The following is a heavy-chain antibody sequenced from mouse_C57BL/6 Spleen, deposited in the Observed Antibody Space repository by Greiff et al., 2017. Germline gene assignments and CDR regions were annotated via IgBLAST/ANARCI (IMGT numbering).Heavy chain of an antibody. D-gene: IGHD1-1*01. V-gene: IGHV1-53*01. J-gene: IGHJ4*01. CDR1: GYTFTSYW. CDR3: ARGTTTVVATHDYAMDY. Sequence: QVQLQQPGTELVKPGASVKLSCKASGYTFTSYWRHWVKQRPGQGLEWIGNINPSNGGTNYNEKFKSKATLTVDKSSSTANMQLSSLTSEDSAVYYCARGTTTVVATHDYAMDYWGQGTSVTVSS. CDR2: INPSNGGT.